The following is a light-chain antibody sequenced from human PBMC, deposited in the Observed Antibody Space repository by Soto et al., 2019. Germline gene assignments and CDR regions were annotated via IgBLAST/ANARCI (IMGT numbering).Light chain of an antibody. CDR3: QQYNNWHPIT. Sequence: TVMTQSPATLAVSPGERATLSCRASQSVSSKLAWYQQKPGQAPRLLIYGASTRATGIPARFSGSGSGTEFTLTISSLQYEDFAVYYCQQYNNWHPITFGQGTRLEIK. V-gene: IGKV3D-15*01. J-gene: IGKJ5*01. CDR2: GAS. CDR1: QSVSSK.